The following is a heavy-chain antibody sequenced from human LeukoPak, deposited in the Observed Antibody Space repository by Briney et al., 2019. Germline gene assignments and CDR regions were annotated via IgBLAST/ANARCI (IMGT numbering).Heavy chain of an antibody. J-gene: IGHJ6*02. CDR2: INQDGTEK. V-gene: IGHV3-7*03. CDR3: ARNNGMDV. Sequence: GGSLRLSCEASGFIFSNYWMSWVRQAPGKGLDWVANINQDGTEKYYAHSVRGRFTISRDNAKNSLYLQMNSLRAEDTALYHCARNNGMDVWGQGTTVIVSS. CDR1: GFIFSNYW.